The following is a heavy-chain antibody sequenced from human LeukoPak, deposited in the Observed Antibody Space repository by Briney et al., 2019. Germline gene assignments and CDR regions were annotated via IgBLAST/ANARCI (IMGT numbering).Heavy chain of an antibody. CDR1: GFTFEDYG. V-gene: IGHV3-20*04. Sequence: GGSLRLSCVASGFTFEDYGMSWVRQAPGKGLEWVSAINWHGGRTGYADSVKGRFTISRDNAKNSLYLKMNSLRAEDTALYYCAILGGVDAFDIWGQGTMVTVSS. CDR3: AILGGVDAFDI. J-gene: IGHJ3*02. CDR2: INWHGGRT. D-gene: IGHD3-16*01.